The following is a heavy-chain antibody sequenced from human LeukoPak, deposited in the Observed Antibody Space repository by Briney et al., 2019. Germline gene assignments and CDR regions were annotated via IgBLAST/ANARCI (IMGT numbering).Heavy chain of an antibody. Sequence: SETLSLTCTVSGGSISSYYWSWIRQPAGKGLEWIGRIYTSGSTNCNPSLKSRVTMSVDTSKNQFSLKLSSVTAADTAVYYCAREAAMITFGGVIVIDGYYFDYWGQGTLVTVSS. CDR3: AREAAMITFGGVIVIDGYYFDY. V-gene: IGHV4-4*07. CDR1: GGSISSYY. J-gene: IGHJ4*02. CDR2: IYTSGST. D-gene: IGHD3-16*02.